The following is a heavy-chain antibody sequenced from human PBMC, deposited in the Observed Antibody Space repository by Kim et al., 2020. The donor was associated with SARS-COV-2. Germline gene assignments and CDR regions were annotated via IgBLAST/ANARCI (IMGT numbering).Heavy chain of an antibody. J-gene: IGHJ2*01. Sequence: SETLSLTCAVYGGSFSGYYWSWIRQPPGKGLEWIEEINHSGRTNYNPSLKSRVTISVDTSKNQFSLKLTSVTAADAALYFCARRLSNTSGWGSHYCDLWG. D-gene: IGHD3-10*01. CDR2: INHSGRT. V-gene: IGHV4-34*01. CDR1: GGSFSGYY. CDR3: ARRLSNTSGWGSHYCDL.